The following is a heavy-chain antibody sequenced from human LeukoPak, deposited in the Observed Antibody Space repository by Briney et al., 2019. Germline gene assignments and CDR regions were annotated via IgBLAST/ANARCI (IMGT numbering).Heavy chain of an antibody. CDR2: IDPSDSST. Sequence: GESLKISCKASGYSFTSYWISWVRQMPGKGLEWMGTIDPSDSSTNYSPSFQGHVTISLDKSISTAYLQWSSLKASDTAMYYCARQSSGHDYWGQGTLVTVSS. CDR3: ARQSSGHDY. D-gene: IGHD6-19*01. CDR1: GYSFTSYW. V-gene: IGHV5-10-1*01. J-gene: IGHJ4*02.